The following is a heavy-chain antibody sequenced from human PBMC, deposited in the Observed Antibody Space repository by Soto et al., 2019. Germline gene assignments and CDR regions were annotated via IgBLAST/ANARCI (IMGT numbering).Heavy chain of an antibody. J-gene: IGHJ4*02. Sequence: QVQLVESGGGVVQPGRSLRLSCAASGFTFSSYGMHWVRQAPGKGLEWVAVISNDGSNKYYADSVKGRFTISRDNSKNTLYLQMNSLRAEDTAVYYCAKDRVLRYFDWLEVDYWGQGTLVTVSS. V-gene: IGHV3-30*18. D-gene: IGHD3-9*01. CDR3: AKDRVLRYFDWLEVDY. CDR1: GFTFSSYG. CDR2: ISNDGSNK.